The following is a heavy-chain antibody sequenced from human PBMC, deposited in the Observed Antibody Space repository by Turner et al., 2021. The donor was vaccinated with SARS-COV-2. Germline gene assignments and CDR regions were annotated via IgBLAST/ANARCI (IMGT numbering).Heavy chain of an antibody. J-gene: IGHJ6*02. CDR2: IKPNSGGT. Sequence: QLHLVHSGAGVKNPGASVKVSCKASGYAFTGYYMHWLRQAPGQRLEWMGWIKPNSGGTNYAQKFQGRVTMTGDTTISTAYMEQSRLRSDDTAVDYCARSRYTYGSYYDYGLDVWGQGTTVTVSS. V-gene: IGHV1-2*02. D-gene: IGHD5-18*01. CDR3: ARSRYTYGSYYDYGLDV. CDR1: GYAFTGYY.